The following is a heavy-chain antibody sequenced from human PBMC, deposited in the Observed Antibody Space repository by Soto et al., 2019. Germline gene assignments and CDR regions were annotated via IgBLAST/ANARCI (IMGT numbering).Heavy chain of an antibody. CDR1: GFTFSSNK. CDR3: ARSSDQLLYYYYYGMDV. J-gene: IGHJ6*02. Sequence: GGSLRLSCAASGFTFSSNKLNWVRQPQGKGLEWVSYISSSGSTIYYADSVKGRFTISRDNAKNSLYLQMNSLRAEDTAVYYCARSSDQLLYYYYYGMDVWGQGTTVTVSS. D-gene: IGHD2-2*01. CDR2: ISSSGSTI. V-gene: IGHV3-48*03.